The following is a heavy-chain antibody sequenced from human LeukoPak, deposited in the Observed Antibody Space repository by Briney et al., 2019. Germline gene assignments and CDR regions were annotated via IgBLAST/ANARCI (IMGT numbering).Heavy chain of an antibody. V-gene: IGHV1-24*01. D-gene: IGHD6-19*01. CDR1: GYTLPQLS. Sequence: ASVKDSRMVCGYTLPQLSLHWLRQAPGKGRGWMGGFDREDGEPIYAQKFQGRVTMTEDKSTDTAYMELSSLRSEDTAVYYCATVAYRPAVARGGEGTLVTVSS. J-gene: IGHJ4*02. CDR2: FDREDGEP. CDR3: ATVAYRPAVAR.